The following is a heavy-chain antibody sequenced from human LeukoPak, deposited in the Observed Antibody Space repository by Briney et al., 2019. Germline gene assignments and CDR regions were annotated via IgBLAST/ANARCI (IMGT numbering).Heavy chain of an antibody. D-gene: IGHD2-2*01. CDR2: IYTSGST. Sequence: KPSETLSLTCTVSGGSISSYYWSWIRQPAGKGLEWIGRIYTSGSTNYNPSLKSRVTMSVDTSKNQFSLKLSSVTAADTAVYYCARDQCSSTSCLGTYPDYWGQGTLVTVSS. J-gene: IGHJ4*02. V-gene: IGHV4-4*07. CDR1: GGSISSYY. CDR3: ARDQCSSTSCLGTYPDY.